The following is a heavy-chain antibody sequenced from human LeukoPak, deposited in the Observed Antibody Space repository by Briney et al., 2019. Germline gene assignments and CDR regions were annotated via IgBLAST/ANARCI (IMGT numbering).Heavy chain of an antibody. CDR3: ARTGLLWFGEPRYNWFDP. J-gene: IGHJ5*02. V-gene: IGHV3-21*01. CDR2: ISSSSSYI. D-gene: IGHD3-10*01. CDR1: GFTFSSYS. Sequence: GGSLRLSCAASGFTFSSYSMNWVRQAPGKGLEWVSSISSSSSYIYYADSVKGRFTISRDNAKNSLYLQMNSLRAEDTAVYYCARTGLLWFGEPRYNWFDPWGQGTLVTVSS.